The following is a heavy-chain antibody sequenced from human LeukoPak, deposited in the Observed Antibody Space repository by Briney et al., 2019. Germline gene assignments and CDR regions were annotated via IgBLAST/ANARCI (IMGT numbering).Heavy chain of an antibody. D-gene: IGHD6-13*01. Sequence: GGSLRLSCAASGFTVSSNYMSWVRQAPGKGLEWVSVIYSGGSTYYADSVKGRFTISRDNSKNTLYLQMNSLRAEDTAVYYCARLAYSSSHNWLDPWGQGTLVTVSS. CDR3: ARLAYSSSHNWLDP. V-gene: IGHV3-66*01. J-gene: IGHJ5*02. CDR2: IYSGGST. CDR1: GFTVSSNY.